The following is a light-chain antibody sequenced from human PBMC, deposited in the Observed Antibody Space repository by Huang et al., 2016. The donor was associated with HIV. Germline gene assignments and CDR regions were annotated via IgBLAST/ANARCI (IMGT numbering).Light chain of an antibody. V-gene: IGKV3-15*01. Sequence: EIVMTQSPATLSVSPGERATLSCRASQNIRPNVAWYQPKRGQPPRLLIYGASTRAAGSPARFSGSGSGTEFTLILTSLQSEDFAVYYCQHYHDWPPLAFGGGTKVEIK. CDR2: GAS. J-gene: IGKJ4*01. CDR1: QNIRPN. CDR3: QHYHDWPPLA.